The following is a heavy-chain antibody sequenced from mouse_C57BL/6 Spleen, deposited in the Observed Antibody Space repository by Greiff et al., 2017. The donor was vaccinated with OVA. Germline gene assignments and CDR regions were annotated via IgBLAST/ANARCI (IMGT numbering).Heavy chain of an antibody. J-gene: IGHJ3*01. CDR3: ATWNYEAGFAY. CDR1: GYAFSSSW. Sequence: VQLQQSGPELVKPGASVKISCKASGYAFSSSWMNWVKQRPGKGLEWIGRIYPGDGDTNYNGKFKGKATLSADKSSSTAYMQLSSLSSEDSAVYFCATWNYEAGFAYWGQGTLVTVSA. D-gene: IGHD1-1*01. CDR2: IYPGDGDT. V-gene: IGHV1-82*01.